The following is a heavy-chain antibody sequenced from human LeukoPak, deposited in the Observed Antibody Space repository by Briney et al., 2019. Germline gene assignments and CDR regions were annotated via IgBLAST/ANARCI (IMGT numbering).Heavy chain of an antibody. V-gene: IGHV4-61*08. J-gene: IGHJ5*02. CDR3: ARDVDTAMVP. D-gene: IGHD5-18*01. Sequence: PSETLSLTCTVSGASIRSGDYYWSWIRQPPGKGLEWIGYIYDSGSTNYNPSLKSRVTISVDTSKNQFSLKLSSVTAADTAVYYCARDVDTAMVPWGQGTLVTVSS. CDR2: IYDSGST. CDR1: GASIRSGDYY.